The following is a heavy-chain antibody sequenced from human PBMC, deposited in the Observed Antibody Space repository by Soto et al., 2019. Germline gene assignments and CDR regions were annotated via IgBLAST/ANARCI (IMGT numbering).Heavy chain of an antibody. CDR3: ARATPYYYYGMDV. J-gene: IGHJ6*02. CDR2: VYYSGST. D-gene: IGHD2-15*01. CDR1: GGSISSGGDY. V-gene: IGHV4-31*03. Sequence: QVQLQESGPGLVKPSQTLSLTCTVSGGSISSGGDYWSWIRQHPGKGLEWIGYVYYSGSTYYNPALKSRVTLSLDTSNNHFSLKLSSVTAADTAVYYSARATPYYYYGMDVWGQGTTVTVSS.